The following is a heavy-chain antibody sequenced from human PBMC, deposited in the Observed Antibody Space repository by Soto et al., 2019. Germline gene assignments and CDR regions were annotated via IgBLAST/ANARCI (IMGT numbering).Heavy chain of an antibody. CDR1: GFAFSSYG. Sequence: QAQLVESGGGVVQPGRSLRLSCAASGFAFSSYGMHWVRQAPGTELVWVAVISYDGSLQHYADSVKGRFTISRDNSKNMVLLQMSSLRAVDTAVYYCVSDRGYGHASVPYSWGQGTLVSVSS. CDR2: ISYDGSLQ. V-gene: IGHV3-30*03. J-gene: IGHJ4*02. D-gene: IGHD5-18*01. CDR3: VSDRGYGHASVPYS.